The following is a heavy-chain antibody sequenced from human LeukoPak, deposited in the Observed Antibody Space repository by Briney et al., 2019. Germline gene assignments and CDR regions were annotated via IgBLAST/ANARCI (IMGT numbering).Heavy chain of an antibody. Sequence: GGSLRLSCAASGFSFSSYGMHWVRQAPGKGLEWVAFIRYDGSNKYYAESVEGRFTISRDNSKNTLFLQMNSLRAEDTAVYYCARSRGGATTQIGWFDPWGQGTLVTVSS. CDR1: GFSFSSYG. CDR2: IRYDGSNK. V-gene: IGHV3-30*02. J-gene: IGHJ5*02. D-gene: IGHD1-26*01. CDR3: ARSRGGATTQIGWFDP.